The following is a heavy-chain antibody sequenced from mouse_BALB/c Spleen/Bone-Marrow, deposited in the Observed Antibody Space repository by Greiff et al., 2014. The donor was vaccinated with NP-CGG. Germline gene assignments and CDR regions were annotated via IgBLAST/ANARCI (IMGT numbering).Heavy chain of an antibody. CDR3: TRGRKWDFDY. Sequence: QVQLKESGAELVKPGASVKLSCKASGYTFTSYYIYWVKQRPGQGPEWIGEINPPNGDNNFIEKFKNRATLTVDKSSSTANIQLSSLTSEDSAVYYCTRGRKWDFDYWGQGTTLTVSS. V-gene: IGHV1S81*02. J-gene: IGHJ2*01. CDR2: INPPNGDN. D-gene: IGHD1-3*01. CDR1: GYTFTSYY.